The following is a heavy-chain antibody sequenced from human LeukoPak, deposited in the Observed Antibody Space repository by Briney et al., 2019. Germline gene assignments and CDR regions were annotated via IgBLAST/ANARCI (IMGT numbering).Heavy chain of an antibody. CDR1: GFNLDDYG. J-gene: IGHJ2*01. CDR3: ATTYYETTGYLDWYFDL. CDR2: IYSGGST. Sequence: GGSLRLSCAASGFNLDDYGMSWVRQAPGKGLEWVSIIYSGGSTYYADSVRGRFTISRDNSKNTLYLQVNSLRAEDTAVYYCATTYYETTGYLDWYFDLWGRGTLVTVSS. V-gene: IGHV3-53*01. D-gene: IGHD3-22*01.